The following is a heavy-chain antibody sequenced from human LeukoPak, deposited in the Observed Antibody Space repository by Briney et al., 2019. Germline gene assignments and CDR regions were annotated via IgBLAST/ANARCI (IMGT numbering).Heavy chain of an antibody. V-gene: IGHV1-18*01. CDR1: GYTFTIYG. Sequence: ASVKVSFKASGYTFTIYGISWVRQAPGQGLEWMGWISAYNGNTNYAQKLQGRVTMTTDTSTSTAYTELRSLRSDDTAVYYCARDYGGSSWYSFDYWGQGTLVTVSS. CDR3: ARDYGGSSWYSFDY. CDR2: ISAYNGNT. D-gene: IGHD6-13*01. J-gene: IGHJ4*02.